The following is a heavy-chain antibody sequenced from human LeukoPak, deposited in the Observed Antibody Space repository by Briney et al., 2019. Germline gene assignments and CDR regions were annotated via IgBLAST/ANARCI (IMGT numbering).Heavy chain of an antibody. CDR3: AKGAGPPWFDP. V-gene: IGHV4-4*07. CDR2: MSSNGIS. Sequence: SETLSLTCTVSNGSICSYFWSWIRQPAGQGLEWIGRMSSNGISTYSPSLKSRVTVSIDTSRNQFSMHLNSVTAADTAVYYCAKGAGPPWFDPWGQGTLVTVSS. D-gene: IGHD6-19*01. J-gene: IGHJ5*02. CDR1: NGSICSYF.